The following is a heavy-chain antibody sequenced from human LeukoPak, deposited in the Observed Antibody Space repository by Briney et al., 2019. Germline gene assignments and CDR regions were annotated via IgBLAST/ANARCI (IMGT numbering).Heavy chain of an antibody. J-gene: IGHJ6*03. CDR2: IYTSGST. CDR3: ARDSRDIVVVPDRPPEYYYYYMDV. Sequence: PSETLSLTCTVSGGSISSYYWSWIRQPAGKGLEWIGRIYTSGSTNYNPSLKSRVTMSVDTSKNQFSLKLSSVTAADTAVYYCARDSRDIVVVPDRPPEYYYYYMDVWGKGTTVTVSS. V-gene: IGHV4-4*07. CDR1: GGSISSYY. D-gene: IGHD2-2*01.